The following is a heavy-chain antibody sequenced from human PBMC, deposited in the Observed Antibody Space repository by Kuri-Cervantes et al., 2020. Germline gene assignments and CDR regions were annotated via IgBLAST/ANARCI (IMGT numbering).Heavy chain of an antibody. V-gene: IGHV4-4*07. CDR2: TSTSGST. Sequence: SETLSLTCTVSGGSITTYYWTWIRQPAGKGLEWIGRTSTSGSTNYNPSLQSRITMSVDTSKNQFSLKLSSVTAADTAVYYCARQYCSGDICYHFDYWGRGTLVTVSS. D-gene: IGHD2-15*01. CDR3: ARQYCSGDICYHFDY. J-gene: IGHJ4*02. CDR1: GGSITTYY.